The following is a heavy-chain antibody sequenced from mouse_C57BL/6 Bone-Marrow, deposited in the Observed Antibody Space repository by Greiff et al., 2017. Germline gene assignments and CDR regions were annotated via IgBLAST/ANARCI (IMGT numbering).Heavy chain of an antibody. CDR1: GYTFTSYW. V-gene: IGHV1-64*01. D-gene: IGHD4-1*01. CDR3: ARRKEAAAGAWFAY. J-gene: IGHJ3*01. CDR2: IHPNSGST. Sequence: VQLQQPGAELVKPGASVKLSCKASGYTFTSYWMHWVKQRPGQGLEWIGMIHPNSGSTNYNEKFTSKATLTVDKSSSTAYMQLSSLTSEDSAVYYWARRKEAAAGAWFAYWGQGTLVTVSA.